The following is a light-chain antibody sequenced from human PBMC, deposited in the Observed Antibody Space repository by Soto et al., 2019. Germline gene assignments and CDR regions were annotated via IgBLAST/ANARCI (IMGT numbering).Light chain of an antibody. CDR3: QQYNNWPPT. CDR1: QSVSSN. J-gene: IGKJ1*01. Sequence: EIVMTQSPATLSVSPGERATLSCRASQSVSSNLAWYQQKPGQAPRVFIDGASTRATGIPARFSGSGSGTEFTLTISSLQSEDFAVYYCQQYNNWPPTFGQATKVEIK. V-gene: IGKV3-15*01. CDR2: GAS.